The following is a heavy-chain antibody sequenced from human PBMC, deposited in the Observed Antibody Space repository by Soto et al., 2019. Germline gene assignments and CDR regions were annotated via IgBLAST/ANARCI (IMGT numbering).Heavy chain of an antibody. CDR3: AGSPAGIVEATLYDY. CDR1: GDSIGSSNW. Sequence: QVQLQESGPGLVKPSGTLSLTCTVSGDSIGSSNWWSWVRQPPGKGLEWIGEIYHSGATNYSPSLKSRVTISLDMSNNQFSLSLTSVTAASPAVYYCAGSPAGIVEATLYDYWGQGRLVTVSS. V-gene: IGHV4-4*02. CDR2: IYHSGAT. J-gene: IGHJ4*02. D-gene: IGHD1-26*01.